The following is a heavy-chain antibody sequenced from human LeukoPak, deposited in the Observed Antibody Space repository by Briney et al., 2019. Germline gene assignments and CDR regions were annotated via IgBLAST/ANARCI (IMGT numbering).Heavy chain of an antibody. V-gene: IGHV1-2*06. CDR1: GYTFTGYY. J-gene: IGHJ3*02. CDR3: ASPHYYDSSGYFDI. Sequence: ASVKVSCKASGYTFTGYYMHWVRQAPGQGLEWMGRISPNSGGTNYAQKFQGRVTMTRDTSISTAYMELSRLRSDDTAVYYCASPHYYDSSGYFDIWGQGTMVTVSS. CDR2: ISPNSGGT. D-gene: IGHD3-22*01.